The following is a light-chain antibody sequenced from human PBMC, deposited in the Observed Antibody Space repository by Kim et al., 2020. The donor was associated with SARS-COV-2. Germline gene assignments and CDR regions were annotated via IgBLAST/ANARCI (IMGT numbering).Light chain of an antibody. J-gene: IGKJ1*01. Sequence: ESVGDSVTITCRASQYISSYLNWYEQKPGKAPKLLIYVASTLQSGVTSRFSGTASGTDFTLAISSLQPEDFATYYCQQSYSPPWTFGQGTKVDIK. CDR2: VAS. V-gene: IGKV1-39*01. CDR3: QQSYSPPWT. CDR1: QYISSY.